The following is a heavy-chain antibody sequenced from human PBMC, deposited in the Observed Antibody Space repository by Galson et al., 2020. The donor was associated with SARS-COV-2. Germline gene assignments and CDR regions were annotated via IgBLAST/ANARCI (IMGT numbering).Heavy chain of an antibody. CDR1: GFTFSSYW. J-gene: IGHJ4*02. CDR2: IKQDGSEK. V-gene: IGHV3-7*01. Sequence: GESLKISCAASGFTFSSYWMSWVRQAPGKGLEWVANIKQDGSEKYYVDSVKGRFTISRDNAKNSLYLQMNSLRAEDTAVYYCARAEYYDFWSGYLTPSPFDYWGQGTLVTVSS. D-gene: IGHD3-3*01. CDR3: ARAEYYDFWSGYLTPSPFDY.